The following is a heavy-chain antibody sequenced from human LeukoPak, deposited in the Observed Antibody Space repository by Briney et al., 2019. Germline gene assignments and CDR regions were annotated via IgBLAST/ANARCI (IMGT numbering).Heavy chain of an antibody. Sequence: PGESLKISCKGPGYSFTSYWIGWVRQMPGKGLEWMGIIYPGDSDTRYSPSFQGQVTISADKSISTAYLQWSSLKASDTAMYYCARQAVEQQLVFFPWGQGTLVTVSS. V-gene: IGHV5-51*01. J-gene: IGHJ4*02. D-gene: IGHD6-13*01. CDR1: GYSFTSYW. CDR2: IYPGDSDT. CDR3: ARQAVEQQLVFFP.